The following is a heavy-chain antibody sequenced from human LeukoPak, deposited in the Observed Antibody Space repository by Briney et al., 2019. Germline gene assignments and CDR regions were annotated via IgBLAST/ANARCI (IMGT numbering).Heavy chain of an antibody. J-gene: IGHJ4*02. Sequence: GGSLRLSSAASEFTFSSYAMSWVRQAPGKGLEWVSAISDSGGRTYYADSVKGRFTISRDNSKNTVYLQMNGLRAEDTAVYYSAKDRRACSSSSCYYRFDYWGQGTLVTVSS. CDR2: ISDSGGRT. V-gene: IGHV3-23*01. CDR3: AKDRRACSSSSCYYRFDY. CDR1: EFTFSSYA. D-gene: IGHD2-2*01.